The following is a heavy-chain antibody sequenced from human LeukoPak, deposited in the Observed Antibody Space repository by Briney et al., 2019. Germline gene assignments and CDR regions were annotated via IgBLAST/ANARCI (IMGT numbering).Heavy chain of an antibody. CDR2: IYWDDDK. CDR3: VHRSMTATQSPFPCVF. Sequence: SGPTLVKPTQSLTLTCTFSGFSLRTKGVGGGWIRQPPGKTLEWLSLIYWDDDKRYHPSLRTRLTITRDTSNNQVVLTMTDMDPVDTATYYCVHRSMTATQSPFPCVFWGAGTFITVSS. CDR1: GFSLRTKGVG. D-gene: IGHD5/OR15-5a*01. J-gene: IGHJ4*02. V-gene: IGHV2-5*02.